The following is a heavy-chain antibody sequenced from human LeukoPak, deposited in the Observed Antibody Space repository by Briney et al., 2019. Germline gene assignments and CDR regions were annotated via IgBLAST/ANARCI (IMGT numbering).Heavy chain of an antibody. CDR3: AKTAGDYIWENYRPHDMDV. V-gene: IGHV3-23*01. Sequence: QPGGSLRLSCAASGFTFSSYAMSWVRQVPGKGLEWVSVISGSGGSTYYADSVKGRFTISRDNSKNTLYLQMSSLRADDTAVYYCAKTAGDYIWENYRPHDMDVWGQGTTVTVSS. CDR2: ISGSGGST. D-gene: IGHD3-16*02. CDR1: GFTFSSYA. J-gene: IGHJ6*02.